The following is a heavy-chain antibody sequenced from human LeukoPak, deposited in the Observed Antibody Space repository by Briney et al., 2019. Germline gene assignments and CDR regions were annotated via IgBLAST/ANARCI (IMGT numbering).Heavy chain of an antibody. CDR3: ARPLEPDSGAPFDP. J-gene: IGHJ5*02. D-gene: IGHD2-2*01. V-gene: IGHV4-59*01. CDR2: IYYSGST. CDR1: GGSISSYY. Sequence: SETLSLTCTVSGGSISSYYWSWIRQPPGKGLEWIGYIYYSGSTNYNPSLKSRVTISVDTSKNQFSLKLSSVTAADTAVYYCARPLEPDSGAPFDPWGQGTLVTVSS.